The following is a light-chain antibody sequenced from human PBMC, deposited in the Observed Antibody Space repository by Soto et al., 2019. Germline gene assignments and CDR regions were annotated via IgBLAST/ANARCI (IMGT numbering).Light chain of an antibody. J-gene: IGLJ1*01. Sequence: QCALTRPASGSGSPGQAITISCTGTSSDVGGYNYVSWYQQHPGKAPKLMIYDVSNRPSGVSNRFSGSKSGNTASLTISGLQAEHEADYYCSSYTSRSKGVFGNGTKVTVL. CDR1: SSDVGGYNY. CDR2: DVS. V-gene: IGLV2-14*01. CDR3: SSYTSRSKGV.